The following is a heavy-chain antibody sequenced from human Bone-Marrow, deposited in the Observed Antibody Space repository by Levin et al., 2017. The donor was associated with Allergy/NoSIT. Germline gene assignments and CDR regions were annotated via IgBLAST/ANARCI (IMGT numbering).Heavy chain of an antibody. Sequence: PGGSLRLSCTTSGFTFSSSGMHWVRQAPGKGLEWVAVIWSDGTQKYYADSVKGRFTISRDNSKNTLYLQMNALSAEDTAVYYCARERDLHFDYWGQGTLVTFSA. J-gene: IGHJ4*02. CDR2: IWSDGTQK. CDR3: ARERDLHFDY. CDR1: GFTFSSSG. V-gene: IGHV3-33*01.